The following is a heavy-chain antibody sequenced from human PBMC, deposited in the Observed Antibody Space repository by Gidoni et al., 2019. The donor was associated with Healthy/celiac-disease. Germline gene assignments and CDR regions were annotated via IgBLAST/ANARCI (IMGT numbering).Heavy chain of an antibody. CDR1: GFTFSDYY. J-gene: IGHJ4*02. D-gene: IGHD1-26*01. V-gene: IGHV3-11*06. CDR2: ISSSSSYT. Sequence: QVQLVESGGGLVKPGGSLRLSCAASGFTFSDYYMSWIRQAPGKGLEWVSYISSSSSYTNYADSVKGRFTISRDNAKNSLYLQMNSLRAEDTAVYYCARDLSVVGTVFDYWGQGTLVTVSS. CDR3: ARDLSVVGTVFDY.